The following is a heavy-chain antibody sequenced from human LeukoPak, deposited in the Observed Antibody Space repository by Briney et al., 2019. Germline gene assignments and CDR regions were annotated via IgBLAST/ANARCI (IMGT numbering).Heavy chain of an antibody. Sequence: ASVRVSCKASGYTFTGYHMHWVRQAPGQGLEWMGWINPNSGGTNYAQKFQGRVTMTRDTSISTAYMELSRLRSDDTAVYYCARLLATTSRGGFDYWGQGTLVTVSS. D-gene: IGHD1-14*01. CDR2: INPNSGGT. V-gene: IGHV1-2*02. CDR1: GYTFTGYH. J-gene: IGHJ4*02. CDR3: ARLLATTSRGGFDY.